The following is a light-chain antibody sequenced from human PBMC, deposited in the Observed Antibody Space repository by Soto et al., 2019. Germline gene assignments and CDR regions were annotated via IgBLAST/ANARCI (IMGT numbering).Light chain of an antibody. CDR1: SSDVGGYNY. V-gene: IGLV2-14*01. CDR2: EVS. CDR3: SSYTSGSTWV. J-gene: IGLJ3*02. Sequence: QSALTQPASVSGSPGQSITISCTGTSSDVGGYNYVSWYQQHPGKAPKLMIYEVSNRPSGVSNRFSGSKSGNTASLTISGLQAEHEADYSCSSYTSGSTWVFGGGTKLTVL.